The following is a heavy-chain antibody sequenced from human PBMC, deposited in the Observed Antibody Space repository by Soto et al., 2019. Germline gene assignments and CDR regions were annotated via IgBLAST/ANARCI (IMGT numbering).Heavy chain of an antibody. CDR2: IYYSGST. CDR3: ARRRGSDAFDI. J-gene: IGHJ3*02. D-gene: IGHD3-10*01. CDR1: GGSISSSSYY. V-gene: IGHV4-39*01. Sequence: SSETLSLTCTVSGGSISSSSYYWGWIRQPPGKGLEWIGSIYYSGSTYYNPSLKSRVTISVDTSKNQFSLKLSSVTAADTAVYYCARRRGSDAFDIWGQGTMVTVSS.